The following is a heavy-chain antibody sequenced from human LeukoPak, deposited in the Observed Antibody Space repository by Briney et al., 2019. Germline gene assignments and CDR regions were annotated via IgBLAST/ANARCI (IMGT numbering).Heavy chain of an antibody. CDR1: GFSFSSYW. CDR2: IKDDGSEI. D-gene: IGHD3-16*01. V-gene: IGHV3-7*01. CDR3: VRRGNRWGDY. Sequence: GGSLRLSCAASGFSFSSYWMSWVRQASGKGLEWVANIKDDGSEIYYVDSVKGRFTISRDNAKNSLYLQMNSLRAEDTAVYYCVRRGNRWGDYWGQGTLVTVSS. J-gene: IGHJ4*02.